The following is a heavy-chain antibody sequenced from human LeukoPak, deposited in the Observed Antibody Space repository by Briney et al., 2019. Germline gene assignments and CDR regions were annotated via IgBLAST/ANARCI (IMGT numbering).Heavy chain of an antibody. J-gene: IGHJ6*02. Sequence: PGESLRLSCVVSGLTFTSSSMAWVRQAPGKGLEWVANIKQDGSEKYYVDSVKGRFTISRDNAKNSLYLQMNSLRAEDTAVYYCAREHMVRGVNFYYYYGMDVWGQGTTVTVSS. CDR3: AREHMVRGVNFYYYYGMDV. CDR1: GLTFTSSS. V-gene: IGHV3-7*01. D-gene: IGHD3-10*01. CDR2: IKQDGSEK.